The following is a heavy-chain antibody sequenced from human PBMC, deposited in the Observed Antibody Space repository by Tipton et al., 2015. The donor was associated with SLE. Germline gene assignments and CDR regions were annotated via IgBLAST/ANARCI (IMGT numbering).Heavy chain of an antibody. CDR2: IYYSGST. Sequence: TLSLTCTVSGDSVSSGSYYWNWIRRPPGKGLEWIGYIYYSGSTNYNPSLKSRVTISGDTSKNQFSLKLNPVTAADTAVYYCARQRDRSSGLFDYWGQGSLVTVSS. CDR3: ARQRDRSSGLFDY. CDR1: GDSVSSGSYY. V-gene: IGHV4-61*01. J-gene: IGHJ4*02. D-gene: IGHD3-10*01.